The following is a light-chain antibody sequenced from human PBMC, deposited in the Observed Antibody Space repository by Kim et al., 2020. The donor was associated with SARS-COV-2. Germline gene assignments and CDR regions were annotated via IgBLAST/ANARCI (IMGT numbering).Light chain of an antibody. CDR2: GAT. J-gene: IGKJ2*01. CDR3: QARET. CDR1: QSVGNK. V-gene: IGKV3-15*01. Sequence: PATMSVAAGERENHTCRASQSVGNKRAWYQQKPGQAPRLRIYGATNRAPGIPARFSGRGSGTDFTRTISSLQSEDYTVYDCQARETFGQGTKLEI.